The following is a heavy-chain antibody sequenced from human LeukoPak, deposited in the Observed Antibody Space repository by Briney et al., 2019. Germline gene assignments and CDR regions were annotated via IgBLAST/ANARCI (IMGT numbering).Heavy chain of an antibody. CDR1: GFTFSSYS. CDR3: ARGIQLRLDLDY. V-gene: IGHV3-21*01. J-gene: IGHJ4*02. Sequence: PGGSLRLSCAASGFTFSSYSMNWVRQAPGKGLEWVSSISSSSSYIYYADSVKGRFTISRDNAKNSLYLQMNSLRAEDTAVYYCARGIQLRLDLDYWGQGTLVTVSS. D-gene: IGHD5-18*01. CDR2: ISSSSSYI.